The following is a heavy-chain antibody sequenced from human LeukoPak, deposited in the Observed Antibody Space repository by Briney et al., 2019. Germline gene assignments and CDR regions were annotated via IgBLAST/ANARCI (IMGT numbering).Heavy chain of an antibody. V-gene: IGHV4-39*01. Sequence: SETLSLTCTVSGGSISSSSYYWGWIRQPPGKGLEWIGSIYYSGSTYYNPSLKSRVTISVDTSKNQFPLKLSSVTAADTAVYYCARRRPTVDWFDPWGQGTLVTVSS. CDR1: GGSISSSSYY. J-gene: IGHJ5*02. CDR3: ARRRPTVDWFDP. CDR2: IYYSGST. D-gene: IGHD4-17*01.